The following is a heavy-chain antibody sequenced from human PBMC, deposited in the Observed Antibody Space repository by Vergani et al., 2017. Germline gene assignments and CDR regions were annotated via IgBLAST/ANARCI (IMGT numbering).Heavy chain of an antibody. V-gene: IGHV1-18*04. J-gene: IGHJ5*02. D-gene: IGHD2-2*01. CDR2: ISAYNGNT. Sequence: QVQLVQSGAEVKKPGASVKVSCKASGYTFTSYGISWVRQAPGQGLEWMGWISAYNGNTNYAQKLQGRVTMTTDTSTSTAYMELRSLRSEDTAVYYCSSESRYWSSTSCYLGRDWFDPWGQGTLVTVSS. CDR3: SSESRYWSSTSCYLGRDWFDP. CDR1: GYTFTSYG.